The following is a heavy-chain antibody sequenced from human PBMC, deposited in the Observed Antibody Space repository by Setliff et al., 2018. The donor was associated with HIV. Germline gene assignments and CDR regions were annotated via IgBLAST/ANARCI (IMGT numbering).Heavy chain of an antibody. D-gene: IGHD5-18*01. CDR1: GGSIDSSDYY. J-gene: IGHJ4*02. CDR3: ASGEYSYGYRFDY. Sequence: SETLSLTCSVSGGSIDSSDYYWGWIRQPPGKGLEWIGTVYYTGSTFYNPSLESRVTISVDTSKNQFSLKLTSVTPADTAVYYCASGEYSYGYRFDYWGQGTLVTGS. CDR2: VYYTGST. V-gene: IGHV4-39*07.